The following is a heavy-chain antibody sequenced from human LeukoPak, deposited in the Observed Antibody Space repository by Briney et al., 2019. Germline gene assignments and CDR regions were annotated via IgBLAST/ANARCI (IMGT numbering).Heavy chain of an antibody. J-gene: IGHJ3*02. CDR2: IYNDGST. CDR3: ARNILFAFDI. Sequence: GGSLRLSCAASGLTVSSSYMSWVRQAPGKGLEWVSIIYNDGSTYYADSMKGRFTISRDNAKNTLYLQVNSLRAEDTAMYYCARNILFAFDIWGQGTMATVSS. V-gene: IGHV3-53*01. CDR1: GLTVSSSY.